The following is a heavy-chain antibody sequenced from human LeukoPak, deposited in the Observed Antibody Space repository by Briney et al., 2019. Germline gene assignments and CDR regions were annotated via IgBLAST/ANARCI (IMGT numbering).Heavy chain of an antibody. CDR1: GYTFTSYW. CDR2: IYPGDSDT. CDR3: ARLRDNWEDY. Sequence: GESLKISCKGSGYTFTSYWIVWVRQMPGKGLEWVGIIYPGDSDTRYNPSFQGQVTISADKSISSAYLQWNSLKASDTAMYYCARLRDNWEDYWGQGTLVTVSS. J-gene: IGHJ4*02. D-gene: IGHD1-20*01. V-gene: IGHV5-51*01.